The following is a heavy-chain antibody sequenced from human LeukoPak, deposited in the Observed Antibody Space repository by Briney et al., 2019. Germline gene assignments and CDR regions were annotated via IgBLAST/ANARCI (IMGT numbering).Heavy chain of an antibody. CDR1: GFTFSSYG. CDR3: AKGEYYYDSSGYYGF. CDR2: ISYDGSNK. J-gene: IGHJ4*02. V-gene: IGHV3-30*18. Sequence: PGGSLRLSCAASGFTFSSYGMHWVRQAPGEGLEWVAVISYDGSNKYYADSVKGRFTISRDNSKNTLYLQMNSLRAEDTAVYYCAKGEYYYDSSGYYGFWGQGTLVTVSS. D-gene: IGHD3-22*01.